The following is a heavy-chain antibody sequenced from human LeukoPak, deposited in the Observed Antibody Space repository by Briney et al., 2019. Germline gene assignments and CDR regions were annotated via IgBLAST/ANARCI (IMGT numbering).Heavy chain of an antibody. D-gene: IGHD2-2*01. Sequence: PSETLSLTCTVSGGSISSYYWSWIRQPAGKGLEWIGRIYTSGSTNYNLSLKSRVTMSVDTSKNQFSLKLSSVTAADTAVYYCARDEGCSSTSCHFDSWGQGTLVTVSS. CDR1: GGSISSYY. V-gene: IGHV4-4*07. J-gene: IGHJ4*02. CDR3: ARDEGCSSTSCHFDS. CDR2: IYTSGST.